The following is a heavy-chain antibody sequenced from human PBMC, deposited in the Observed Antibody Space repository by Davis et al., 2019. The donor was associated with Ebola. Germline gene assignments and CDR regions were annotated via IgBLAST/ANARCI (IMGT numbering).Heavy chain of an antibody. Sequence: GESLKISCQGSGYSFTSYWIGWVRQMPGKGLEWMGIIYPGDSDTRYSPSFQGQVTISADKSISTAYLQWSSLKASDTAMYYCARASSGNPYYYGMDVWGQGTTVTVSS. D-gene: IGHD6-19*01. CDR1: GYSFTSYW. CDR2: IYPGDSDT. J-gene: IGHJ6*02. V-gene: IGHV5-51*01. CDR3: ARASSGNPYYYGMDV.